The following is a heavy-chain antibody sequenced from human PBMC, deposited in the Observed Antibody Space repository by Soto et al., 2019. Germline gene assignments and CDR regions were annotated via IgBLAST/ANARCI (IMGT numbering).Heavy chain of an antibody. V-gene: IGHV3-23*01. CDR2: ISGSGGST. CDR1: GFTFSSYA. D-gene: IGHD3-10*01. Sequence: GGSLRLSCAASGFTFSSYAMSWVRQAPGKGLEWVSAISGSGGSTYYADSVKGRFTISRDNSKNTLYLQMNSLRAEDTAVYYCAKDERYTYYYGSGSYNIDYWGQGTLVTVSS. CDR3: AKDERYTYYYGSGSYNIDY. J-gene: IGHJ4*02.